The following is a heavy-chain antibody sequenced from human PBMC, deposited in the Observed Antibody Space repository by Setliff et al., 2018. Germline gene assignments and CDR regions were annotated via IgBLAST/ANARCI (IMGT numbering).Heavy chain of an antibody. J-gene: IGHJ6*03. CDR1: GFTFTTFY. CDR2: ISAYDGNT. V-gene: IGHV1-18*04. D-gene: IGHD5-18*01. Sequence: ASVKVSCKTSGFTFTTFYIHWVRQAPGQGLEWMGWISAYDGNTKFAQNIQGRVTLTTDTSTSTAYMELTSLRSEDTAVYYCARDGVHTAMLIDYYYYMDVWGKGTTVTVSS. CDR3: ARDGVHTAMLIDYYYYMDV.